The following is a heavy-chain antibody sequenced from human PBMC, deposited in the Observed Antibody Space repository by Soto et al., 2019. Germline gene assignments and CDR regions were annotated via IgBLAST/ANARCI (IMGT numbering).Heavy chain of an antibody. D-gene: IGHD3-22*01. CDR1: GDSVSSNSAV. CDR3: ARDQDFDSSGYPLDAFDI. V-gene: IGHV6-1*01. Sequence: SQTLSLTCAISGDSVSSNSAVWNWIRQSPSRGLEWLGRTYYRSKWSVDYAVSVKGRITINPDISNNQFSLHLNSVTPEDTAVYYCARDQDFDSSGYPLDAFDIWGQGTMVTVSS. J-gene: IGHJ3*02. CDR2: TYYRSKWSV.